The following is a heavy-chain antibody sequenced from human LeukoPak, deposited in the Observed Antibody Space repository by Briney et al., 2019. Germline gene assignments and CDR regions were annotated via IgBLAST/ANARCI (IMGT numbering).Heavy chain of an antibody. CDR3: AKCPLYGDYCANWFDP. CDR2: INHSGST. D-gene: IGHD4-17*01. V-gene: IGHV4-34*01. J-gene: IGHJ5*02. Sequence: TSETLSLTCAVYGGSFSGYYWSWLRQPPGKGLEWIGEINHSGSTNYNPSLKSRVTISVDTSKNQFSLKLSSVTAADTAVYYCAKCPLYGDYCANWFDPWGQGTLVTVSS. CDR1: GGSFSGYY.